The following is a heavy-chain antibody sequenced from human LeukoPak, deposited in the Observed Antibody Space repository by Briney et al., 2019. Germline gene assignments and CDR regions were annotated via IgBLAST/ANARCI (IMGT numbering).Heavy chain of an antibody. J-gene: IGHJ3*02. CDR2: INHSGST. CDR1: GGSFSGYY. D-gene: IGHD6-19*01. V-gene: IGHV4-34*01. CDR3: ARGGNIAVAGEDAFDI. Sequence: SETLSLTCAVYGGSFSGYYWSWIRQPPGKGLEWIGEINHSGSTNYNPSLKSRVTISVDTSKNQFSLKLSSVTAADTAVYYCARGGNIAVAGEDAFDIWGQGTMVTVSS.